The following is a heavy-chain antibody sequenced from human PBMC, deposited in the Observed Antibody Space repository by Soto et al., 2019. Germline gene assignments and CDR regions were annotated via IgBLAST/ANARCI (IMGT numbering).Heavy chain of an antibody. CDR3: ARDLGLRSAGDLYYYYMDV. D-gene: IGHD5-12*01. CDR2: IDHSGST. J-gene: IGHJ6*03. Sequence: SETLSLTCTVYGGSFSGYYWNWIRQPPGKGLEWIGEIDHSGSTKYNPSLKSRVTISVDTSKNQFSLKVSSVTAADTAVYYCARDLGLRSAGDLYYYYMDVWGKGTTVTVSS. V-gene: IGHV4-34*01. CDR1: GGSFSGYY.